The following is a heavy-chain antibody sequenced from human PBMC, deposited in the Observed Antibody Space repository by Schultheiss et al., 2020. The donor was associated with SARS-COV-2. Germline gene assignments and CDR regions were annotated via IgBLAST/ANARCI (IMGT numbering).Heavy chain of an antibody. J-gene: IGHJ4*02. CDR2: ISYDGSNK. CDR3: WLVGATTLDY. D-gene: IGHD1-26*01. Sequence: GGSLRLSCAASGFTFSSYGMHWVRQAPGKGLEWVAVISYDGSNKYYADSVKGRFTISRDNSKNTLYLQMNSLRAEDTAVYYCWLVGATTLDYWGQGTLVTVSS. V-gene: IGHV3-30*03. CDR1: GFTFSSYG.